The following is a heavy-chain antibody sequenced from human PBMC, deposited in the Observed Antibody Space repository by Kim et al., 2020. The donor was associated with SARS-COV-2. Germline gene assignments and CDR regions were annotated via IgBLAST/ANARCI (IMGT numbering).Heavy chain of an antibody. CDR3: ARDPSRGYSYAGPSFDY. D-gene: IGHD5-18*01. Sequence: GGSLRLSCAASGFTFSSYSMNWVRQAPGKGLEWVSYISSSSSTIYYADSVKGRFTISRDNAKNSLYLQMNSLRDEDTAVYYCARDPSRGYSYAGPSFDYWGQGTLVTVSS. CDR1: GFTFSSYS. V-gene: IGHV3-48*02. J-gene: IGHJ4*02. CDR2: ISSSSSTI.